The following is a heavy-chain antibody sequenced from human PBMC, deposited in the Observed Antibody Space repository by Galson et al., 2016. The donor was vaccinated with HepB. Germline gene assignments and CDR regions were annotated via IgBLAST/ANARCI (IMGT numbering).Heavy chain of an antibody. CDR1: GFTFSSYG. D-gene: IGHD3-3*01. Sequence: SLRLSCAASGFTFSSYGMHWVRQAPGKGLEWVAVISYGGSNKYYSDSVKGLFTIYRDDSKNTLYLQENSLRAEDTAFYYCGKDRSGYNTGYFHHWGQGTLVTVSS. V-gene: IGHV3-30*18. J-gene: IGHJ1*01. CDR2: ISYGGSNK. CDR3: GKDRSGYNTGYFHH.